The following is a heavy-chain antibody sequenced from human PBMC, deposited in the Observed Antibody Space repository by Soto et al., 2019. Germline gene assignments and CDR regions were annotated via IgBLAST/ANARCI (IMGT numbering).Heavy chain of an antibody. CDR3: ARVLLDDILPDPGYYYYMDV. D-gene: IGHD3-9*01. J-gene: IGHJ6*03. V-gene: IGHV4-59*12. Sequence: PSETLSLTWTVSGVSIGSYYWSWIRQTPGKGLEWIGYIYYSGSTNYNPSLKSRVTISVDTSKNQFSLKLSSVTAADTAVYYCARVLLDDILPDPGYYYYMDVRGKGTTVTVSS. CDR2: IYYSGST. CDR1: GVSIGSYY.